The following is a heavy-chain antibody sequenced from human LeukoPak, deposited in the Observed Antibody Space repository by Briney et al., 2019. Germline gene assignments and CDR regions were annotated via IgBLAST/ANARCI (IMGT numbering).Heavy chain of an antibody. D-gene: IGHD1-26*01. CDR3: ARDAVGSGGYKHWFDP. CDR2: IIPIFGTA. CDR1: GGTFSSYA. V-gene: IGHV1-69*05. J-gene: IGHJ5*02. Sequence: ASVKVSCKASGGTFSSYAISWVRQAPGQGLEWMGGIIPIFGTANYAQKFQGRVTITTDESTSTAYMELSSLRSEDTAVYYCARDAVGSGGYKHWFDPWGQGTLVTVSS.